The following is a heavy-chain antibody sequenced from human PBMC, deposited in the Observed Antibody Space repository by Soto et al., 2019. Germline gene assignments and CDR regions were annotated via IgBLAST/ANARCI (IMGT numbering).Heavy chain of an antibody. D-gene: IGHD3-10*01. CDR3: AKGGGLLWFGELSCFDY. CDR1: GFTFDDYA. CDR2: ISWNSGSI. Sequence: GGSLRLSCAASGFTFDDYAMHWVRQAPGKGLEWVSGISWNSGSIGYADSVKGRFTISRDNAKNSLYLQMNSLRAEDTALYYCAKGGGLLWFGELSCFDYWGQGTLVTVSS. J-gene: IGHJ4*02. V-gene: IGHV3-9*01.